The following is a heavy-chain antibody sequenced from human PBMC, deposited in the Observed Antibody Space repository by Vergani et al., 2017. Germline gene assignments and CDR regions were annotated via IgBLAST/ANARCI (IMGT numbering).Heavy chain of an antibody. CDR2: MDYSGST. D-gene: IGHD2-15*01. V-gene: IGHV4-39*01. CDR1: GGSISSGDYY. Sequence: QVQLQESGPGLVKPSQTLSLTCTVSGGSISSGDYYWSWIRQPPGKGLEWIGSMDYSGSTSYNPSLGSRISISFETPKNQFSLRLTSVTAADTAVYYCASKRGACRAAYCHSYDFWGPGTLVGVSS. CDR3: ASKRGACRAAYCHSYDF. J-gene: IGHJ4*02.